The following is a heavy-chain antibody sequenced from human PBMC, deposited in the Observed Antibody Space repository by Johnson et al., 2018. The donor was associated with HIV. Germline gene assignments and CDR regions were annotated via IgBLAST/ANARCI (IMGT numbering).Heavy chain of an antibody. Sequence: QMLLVESGGGLVKPGGSLRLSCAASAFTFSDYYMTWMRQAPGKGLEWVSYISSSGSTIYYADSVKGRFTISSDNAKNSLYLQMNSLRAEYTAVYYCARIPGSGWEHDAFEIWGQGTMVTVSS. CDR1: AFTFSDYY. CDR3: ARIPGSGWEHDAFEI. CDR2: ISSSGSTI. J-gene: IGHJ3*02. V-gene: IGHV3-11*04. D-gene: IGHD6-19*01.